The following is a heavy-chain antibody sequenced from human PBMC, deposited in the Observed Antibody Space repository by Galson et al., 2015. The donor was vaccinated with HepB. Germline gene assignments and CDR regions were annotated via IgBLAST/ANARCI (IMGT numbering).Heavy chain of an antibody. V-gene: IGHV3-30-3*01. J-gene: IGHJ4*02. D-gene: IGHD5-18*01. CDR1: GFTFSSYA. Sequence: SLRLSCAASGFTFSSYAMHWVRQAPGKGLEWVAVISYDGSNKYYADSVKGRFTISRDNSKNTLYLQMNSLRAEDTAVYYCATLDTAMVNLDYWGQGTLVTVSS. CDR3: ATLDTAMVNLDY. CDR2: ISYDGSNK.